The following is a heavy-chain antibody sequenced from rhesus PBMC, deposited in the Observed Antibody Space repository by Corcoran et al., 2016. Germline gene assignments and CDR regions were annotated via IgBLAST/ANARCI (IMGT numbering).Heavy chain of an antibody. CDR2: IYGNSAST. CDR1: GGSLSGYNY. Sequence: QVQLQQWGEGLAKPSETLSLTCAVYGGSLSGYNYWSWIRPPPGKGLEWIEYIYGNSASTNYNPSLKNRVTISKDTSKNQFSLKLSSVTAADTAVYYCARGGSSGWYWYFDLWGPGTPITISS. D-gene: IGHD6-31*01. CDR3: ARGGSSGWYWYFDL. V-gene: IGHV4-73*01. J-gene: IGHJ2*01.